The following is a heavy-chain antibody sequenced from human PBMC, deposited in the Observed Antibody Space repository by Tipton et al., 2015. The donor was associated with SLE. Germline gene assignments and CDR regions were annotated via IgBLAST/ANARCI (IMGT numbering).Heavy chain of an antibody. J-gene: IGHJ4*02. Sequence: SLRLSCAASGFTFSSYSMNWVRQAPGKGLEWVSYISSSSTIYYADSVKGRFTISRDNAKNSLYLQMNSLRAEDTAVYYCARIAVAGRDYWGQGTPVTVSS. CDR2: ISSSSTI. CDR1: GFTFSSYS. CDR3: ARIAVAGRDY. D-gene: IGHD6-19*01. V-gene: IGHV3-48*01.